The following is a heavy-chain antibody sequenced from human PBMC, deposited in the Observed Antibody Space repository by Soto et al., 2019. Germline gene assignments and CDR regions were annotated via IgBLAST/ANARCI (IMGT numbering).Heavy chain of an antibody. J-gene: IGHJ4*02. CDR2: ISSTTNYI. CDR1: GFTFTRYS. V-gene: IGHV3-21*06. CDR3: ARESEDLSSNLDY. Sequence: EVLLVESGGGRVKPGGALRLSCAASGFTFTRYSMNWVRQAPGKGLEWVASISSTTNYIYYGESLKGRLTISRDNAKNSMYLQMNTLRAEDTAVYYCARESEDLSSNLDYWGQGTLVTVSS.